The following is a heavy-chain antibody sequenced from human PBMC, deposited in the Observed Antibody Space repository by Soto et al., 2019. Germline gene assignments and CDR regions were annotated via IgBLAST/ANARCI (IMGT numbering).Heavy chain of an antibody. CDR1: GGSISSGDYY. D-gene: IGHD3-3*01. CDR3: ARSPPYYDFWSGYYSGGQSYYFDY. J-gene: IGHJ4*02. CDR2: IYYSGST. Sequence: QVQLQESGPGLVKPSQTLSLTCTVSGGSISSGDYYWSWIRQPPGKGLEWIGYIYYSGSTYYNPSLKSRVTISVDTSKNQFSLKLSSVTAADTAVYYCARSPPYYDFWSGYYSGGQSYYFDYWGQGTLVTVSS. V-gene: IGHV4-30-4*01.